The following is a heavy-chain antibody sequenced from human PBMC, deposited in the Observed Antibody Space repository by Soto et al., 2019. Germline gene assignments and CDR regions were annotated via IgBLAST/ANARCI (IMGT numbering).Heavy chain of an antibody. J-gene: IGHJ4*02. Sequence: GGSLRLSCAASGFTFSSYSMNWVRQAPGKGLEWFSYVSSSGSTIYDADSVKGRFTISRDNAKNSLYLHMDSLRAEDTAVYYCARSIPADYWGQGTLVTVSS. CDR2: VSSSGSTI. CDR1: GFTFSSYS. D-gene: IGHD2-2*01. V-gene: IGHV3-48*01. CDR3: ARSIPADY.